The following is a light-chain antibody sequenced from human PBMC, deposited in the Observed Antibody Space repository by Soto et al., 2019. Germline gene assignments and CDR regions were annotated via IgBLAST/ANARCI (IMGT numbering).Light chain of an antibody. CDR2: EVK. Sequence: QSALTQPASVSGSPGQSITISCTGTSSDVGAYNYVSWYQQYPGKAPKLMIYEVKNRPSGVSNRFSGSRSGSTASLTISGLQAEDEADYYCSSYTTNSTGGYVFGTWTKLTVL. CDR1: SSDVGAYNY. J-gene: IGLJ1*01. V-gene: IGLV2-14*01. CDR3: SSYTTNSTGGYV.